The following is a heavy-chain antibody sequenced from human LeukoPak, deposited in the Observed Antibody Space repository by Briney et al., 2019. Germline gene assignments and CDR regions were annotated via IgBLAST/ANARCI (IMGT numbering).Heavy chain of an antibody. J-gene: IGHJ4*02. Sequence: SETLSLTCTVSGGSISSYYWSWIRQPAGKGLEWIGRIYTSGSTNYNPSLKSRVTMSVDTSKNQFSLKLSSVTAADTAVYYCARGGIEEMATTPFDYWGQGTLVTVSS. V-gene: IGHV4-4*07. CDR2: IYTSGST. CDR1: GGSISSYY. CDR3: ARGGIEEMATTPFDY. D-gene: IGHD5-12*01.